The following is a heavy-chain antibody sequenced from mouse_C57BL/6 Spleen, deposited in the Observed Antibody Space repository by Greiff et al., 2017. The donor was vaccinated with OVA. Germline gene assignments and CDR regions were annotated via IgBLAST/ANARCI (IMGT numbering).Heavy chain of an antibody. V-gene: IGHV14-3*01. CDR3: ASPITTVVAKDAMDY. CDR1: GFNIKNTY. D-gene: IGHD1-1*01. CDR2: IDPANGNT. Sequence: EVQLHQSVAELVRPGASVKLSCTASGFNIKNTYMHWVKQRPEQGLEWIGRIDPANGNTKYAPKFQGKATITADTSSNTAYLQLSSLTSEDTAIYYCASPITTVVAKDAMDYWGQGTSVTVSS. J-gene: IGHJ4*01.